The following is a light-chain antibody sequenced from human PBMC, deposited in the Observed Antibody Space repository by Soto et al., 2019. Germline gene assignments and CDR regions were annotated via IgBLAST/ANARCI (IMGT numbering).Light chain of an antibody. J-gene: IGKJ1*01. CDR3: QQASNWPRT. Sequence: EIVMTRSPATLSVSPGESVTLSCRASQSVSIHLGWFQQKPGQVPRLLIYGASARVPGIPARFSGSGSGTEFTLTISGLQSEDFAVYYCQQASNWPRTFGQGTKVDIK. CDR1: QSVSIH. V-gene: IGKV3-15*01. CDR2: GAS.